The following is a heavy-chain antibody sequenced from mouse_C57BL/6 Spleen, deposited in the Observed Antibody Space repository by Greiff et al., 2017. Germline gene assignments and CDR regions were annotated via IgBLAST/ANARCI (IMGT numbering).Heavy chain of an antibody. J-gene: IGHJ4*01. Sequence: EVQVVESGGGLVKPGGSLKLSCAASGFTFSDYGMHWVRQAPEKGLEWVAYISSGSSTIYYADTVKGRFTISRDNAKNTLFLQMTSLRSEDTAMYYCARKDYGSYYYAMDYWGQGTSVTVSS. CDR2: ISSGSSTI. D-gene: IGHD1-1*01. CDR1: GFTFSDYG. V-gene: IGHV5-17*01. CDR3: ARKDYGSYYYAMDY.